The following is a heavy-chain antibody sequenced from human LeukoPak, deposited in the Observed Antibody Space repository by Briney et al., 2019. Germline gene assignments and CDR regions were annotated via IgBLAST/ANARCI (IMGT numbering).Heavy chain of an antibody. D-gene: IGHD2-2*01. V-gene: IGHV3-48*01. Sequence: GGSLRLSCAASAFTFSSYSMNWVRQAPGKGLERVSYISSSGSTTYYADSVKGRFTISRDNSQKSLYLQMNSLRAEDTAVYYCASYCSTTGCYAVDYWGQGTLVTVSS. J-gene: IGHJ4*02. CDR2: ISSSGSTT. CDR1: AFTFSSYS. CDR3: ASYCSTTGCYAVDY.